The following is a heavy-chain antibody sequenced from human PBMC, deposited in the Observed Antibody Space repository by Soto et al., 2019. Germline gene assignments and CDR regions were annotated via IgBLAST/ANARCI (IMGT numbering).Heavy chain of an antibody. CDR1: GGSISSYY. Sequence: SETLSLTCTVSGGSISSYYWSWIRQPPGKGLEWIGYIYYSGSTNYNPSLKSRATISVDTSKNQFSLKLSSVTAADTAVYYCARGGPHRPYYDFWSGYYPGVPPPGYFDYWGQGTLVTVSS. D-gene: IGHD3-3*01. V-gene: IGHV4-59*01. CDR2: IYYSGST. CDR3: ARGGPHRPYYDFWSGYYPGVPPPGYFDY. J-gene: IGHJ4*02.